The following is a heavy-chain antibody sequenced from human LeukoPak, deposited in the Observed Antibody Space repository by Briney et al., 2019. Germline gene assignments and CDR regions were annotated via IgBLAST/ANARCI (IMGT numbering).Heavy chain of an antibody. CDR3: AKEGYCSGGSCYSPYYFDY. J-gene: IGHJ4*02. D-gene: IGHD2-15*01. Sequence: GGSLRLSCAASGFTFSSYAMSWVRQAPGKGLEWVSAISGSGGSTYYADSVKGRFTISRDNSKNTLYLQMNSLRAEDTAVYYCAKEGYCSGGSCYSPYYFDYWGQGTLVTVSS. V-gene: IGHV3-23*01. CDR1: GFTFSSYA. CDR2: ISGSGGST.